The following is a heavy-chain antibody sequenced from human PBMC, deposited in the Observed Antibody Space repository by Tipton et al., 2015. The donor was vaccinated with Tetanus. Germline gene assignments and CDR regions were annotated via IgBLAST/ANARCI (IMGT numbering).Heavy chain of an antibody. Sequence: SLRLSCAASGFTFSGYWTNWVRQAPGKGLEWVSSITGSSSYIYYADSVKGRFTISRDNAKNSLYLQMNSLRAEDTAMYYCARVPGAGVGYCSGGNCHYFDYWGQGTLVTVSS. V-gene: IGHV3-21*01. CDR3: ARVPGAGVGYCSGGNCHYFDY. D-gene: IGHD2-15*01. J-gene: IGHJ4*02. CDR1: GFTFSGYW. CDR2: ITGSSSYI.